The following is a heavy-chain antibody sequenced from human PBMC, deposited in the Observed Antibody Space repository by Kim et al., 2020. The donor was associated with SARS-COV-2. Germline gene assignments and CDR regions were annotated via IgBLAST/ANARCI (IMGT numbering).Heavy chain of an antibody. CDR2: IYSGGST. Sequence: GGSLRLSCAASGFTVSSNYMSWVRQAPGKGLEWVSVIYSGGSTYYADSVKGRFTISRDNSKNTLYLQMNSLRAEDTAVYYCARAPDSSGSPDITFDYWGQGTLVTVSS. CDR3: ARAPDSSGSPDITFDY. CDR1: GFTVSSNY. J-gene: IGHJ4*02. D-gene: IGHD3-22*01. V-gene: IGHV3-53*01.